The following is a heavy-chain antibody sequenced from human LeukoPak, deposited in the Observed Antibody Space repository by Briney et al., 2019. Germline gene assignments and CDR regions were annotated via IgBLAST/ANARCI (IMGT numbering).Heavy chain of an antibody. D-gene: IGHD3-10*01. V-gene: IGHV4-39*01. CDR3: ARLYYGSGSFAYYYMDV. J-gene: IGHJ6*03. Sequence: SETLSLTCTVSGGSISSSSYYWGWICQPPGKGLEWIGSIYYSGSTYYNPSLKSRVTISVDTSKNQFSLKLSSVTAADTAVYYCARLYYGSGSFAYYYMDVWGKGTTVTVSS. CDR1: GGSISSSSYY. CDR2: IYYSGST.